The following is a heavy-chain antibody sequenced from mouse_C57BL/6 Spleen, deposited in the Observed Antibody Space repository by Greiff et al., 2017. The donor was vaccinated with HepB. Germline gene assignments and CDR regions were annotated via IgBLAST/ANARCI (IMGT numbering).Heavy chain of an antibody. CDR2: IYPRSGNT. J-gene: IGHJ3*01. CDR3: ARRGNLPGAY. Sequence: QVQLQQSGAELARPGASVKLSCKASGYTFTSYGISWVKQRTGQGLEWIGEIYPRSGNTYYNEKFKGKATLTADKSSSTAYMELRSLTSEDSAVYFCARRGNLPGAYWGQGTLVTVSA. CDR1: GYTFTSYG. V-gene: IGHV1-81*01. D-gene: IGHD2-1*01.